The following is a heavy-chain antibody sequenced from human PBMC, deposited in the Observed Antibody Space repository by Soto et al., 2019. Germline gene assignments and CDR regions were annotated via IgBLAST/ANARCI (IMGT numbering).Heavy chain of an antibody. CDR3: ARCNIVLTSGTPYYFDS. CDR1: GGSINSGGYY. Sequence: SETLSLTCTVSGGSINSGGYYWSWIRQHPGKGLEWIGYIYYSGSTYYNPSLKSRVTISVDTSKNQFSLKLTSVTAADTAVYYCARCNIVLTSGTPYYFDSWGQGTLVPVSS. V-gene: IGHV4-31*03. J-gene: IGHJ4*02. D-gene: IGHD5-12*01. CDR2: IYYSGST.